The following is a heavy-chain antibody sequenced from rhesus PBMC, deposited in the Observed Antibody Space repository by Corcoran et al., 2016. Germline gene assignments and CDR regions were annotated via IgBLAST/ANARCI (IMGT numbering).Heavy chain of an antibody. D-gene: IGHD4-35*01. J-gene: IGHJ5-1*01. V-gene: IGHV4-106*01. CDR3: ARENGNYYNRFDV. Sequence: QVQLQESGPGLVKPSETLSLTCAVSGGSISDDYYWSWIRQPPGRGLEWIGDFCGSGGDTNSSPTLRNRVTISIATSMTQFSLKLSSVTAADTAVYYCARENGNYYNRFDVWGAGVLVTVSS. CDR1: GGSISDDYY. CDR2: FCGSGGDT.